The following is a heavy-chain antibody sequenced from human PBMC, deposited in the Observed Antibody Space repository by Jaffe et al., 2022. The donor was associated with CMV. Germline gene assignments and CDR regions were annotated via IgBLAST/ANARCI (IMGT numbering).Heavy chain of an antibody. D-gene: IGHD3-16*02. CDR3: AREVALETLSYTKSDYYYYMDV. CDR2: IYYSGST. J-gene: IGHJ6*03. Sequence: QVQLQESGPGLVKPSETLSLTCTVSGGSISSYYWSWIRQPPGKGLEWIGYIYYSGSTNYNPSLKSRVTISVDTSKNQFSLKLSSVTAADTAVYYCAREVALETLSYTKSDYYYYMDVWGKGTTVTVSS. V-gene: IGHV4-59*01. CDR1: GGSISSYY.